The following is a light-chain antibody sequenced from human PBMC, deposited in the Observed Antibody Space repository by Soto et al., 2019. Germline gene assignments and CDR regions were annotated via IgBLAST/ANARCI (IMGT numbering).Light chain of an antibody. CDR1: SGSVSTSYY. CDR3: VLYMNSGTL. V-gene: IGLV8-61*01. J-gene: IGLJ3*02. Sequence: QTVVTQEPSLSVSPGGTVTLTCGLSSGSVSTSYYPSWYQQTPGQAPRTLIYSTNTRSSGVPDRFSGSSLGNKAALTITGAQEDDESDYCCVLYMNSGTLFGGGTKLTVL. CDR2: STN.